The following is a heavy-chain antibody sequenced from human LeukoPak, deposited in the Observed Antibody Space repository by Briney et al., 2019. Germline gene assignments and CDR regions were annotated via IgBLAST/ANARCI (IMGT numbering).Heavy chain of an antibody. Sequence: PSETLSLTCSVSGVSISAYCWSWIRQPAGKGLEWIGRIYPGESIYASENTNYNPSLKSRVSMSGDTSKNQVSLKLRSVTAADTAVYYCARGLVEMATIPPESPYYFDYWGQGTLVTVSS. J-gene: IGHJ4*02. V-gene: IGHV4-4*07. D-gene: IGHD5-24*01. CDR1: GVSISAYC. CDR3: ARGLVEMATIPPESPYYFDY. CDR2: IYPGESIYASENT.